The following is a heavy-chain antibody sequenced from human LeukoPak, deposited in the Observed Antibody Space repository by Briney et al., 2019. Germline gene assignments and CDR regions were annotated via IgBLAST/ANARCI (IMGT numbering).Heavy chain of an antibody. Sequence: SETLSLTCAVYGGSFSGYYWGWIRQPPGKGLEWIGEINHSGSTNYNPSLKSRVTISVDTSKNQFSLKLSSVTAADTAVYYCARRTPLAYCGGDCYSRSNWFDPWGQGTLVTVSS. D-gene: IGHD2-21*02. CDR1: GGSFSGYY. CDR2: INHSGST. J-gene: IGHJ5*02. V-gene: IGHV4-34*01. CDR3: ARRTPLAYCGGDCYSRSNWFDP.